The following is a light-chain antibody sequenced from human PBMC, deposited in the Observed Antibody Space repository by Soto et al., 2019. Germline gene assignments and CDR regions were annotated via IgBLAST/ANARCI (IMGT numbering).Light chain of an antibody. Sequence: EIVLTQSPATLSLSPGERATLSCRASQSVSRYLAWYQQKPGQAPRLLIYDSSNRAPGIPSRFSGSGSGTDFTLTISSLEPEDYAVYYCQQRSNWPPLTLGGGTKVEIK. CDR1: QSVSRY. J-gene: IGKJ4*01. CDR3: QQRSNWPPLT. V-gene: IGKV3-11*01. CDR2: DSS.